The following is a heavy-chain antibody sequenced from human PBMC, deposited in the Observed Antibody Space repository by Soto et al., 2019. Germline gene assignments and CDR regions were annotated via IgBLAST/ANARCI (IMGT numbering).Heavy chain of an antibody. Sequence: SGPTMVNPTQTLTLTCTFSGFSLGTSGMCVTWIRQPPGKALEWLALIDWDDDKYYSTSLKTRLTISKETSKNQVVLTMTNMDPVDTATYYCARSRVGATRYFEYWGEGTPVTVSS. D-gene: IGHD1-26*01. CDR3: ARSRVGATRYFEY. CDR2: IDWDDDK. J-gene: IGHJ4*02. CDR1: GFSLGTSGMC. V-gene: IGHV2-70*01.